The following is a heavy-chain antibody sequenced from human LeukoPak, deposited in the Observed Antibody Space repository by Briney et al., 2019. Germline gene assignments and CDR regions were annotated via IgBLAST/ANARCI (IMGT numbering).Heavy chain of an antibody. Sequence: GGSLRLSCAASGCAFSSYAMSWVRQAPGKGLEWVSGISGNGGGTYYADSVKGRFTISRDNSKNTLYLQMNSLRAEDTALYYCAKLYYGYIWGSYRYYFFDSWGQGTLSTVSS. CDR3: AKLYYGYIWGSYRYYFFDS. V-gene: IGHV3-23*01. J-gene: IGHJ4*02. D-gene: IGHD3-16*02. CDR1: GCAFSSYA. CDR2: ISGNGGGT.